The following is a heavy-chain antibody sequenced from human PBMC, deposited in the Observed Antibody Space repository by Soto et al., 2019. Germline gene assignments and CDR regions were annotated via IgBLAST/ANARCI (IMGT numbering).Heavy chain of an antibody. J-gene: IGHJ6*02. CDR1: GATFRSYA. V-gene: IGHV1-69*01. D-gene: IGHD4-17*01. CDR3: AGDYGVYDWYGMDV. Sequence: VQLVQSGAEVKKPGSSVKVSCRASGATFRSYAFTWVRQAPGQGLEWMGGISPIFGSTIYARQFQGRVTITAEDSASTAYMELNSLSSEDTAVYYCAGDYGVYDWYGMDVWGQGTTVTVSS. CDR2: ISPIFGST.